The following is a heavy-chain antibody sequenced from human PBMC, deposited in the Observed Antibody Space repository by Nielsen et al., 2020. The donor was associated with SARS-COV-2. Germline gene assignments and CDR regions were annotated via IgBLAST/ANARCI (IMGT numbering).Heavy chain of an antibody. CDR1: GFTFSSYA. J-gene: IGHJ4*02. Sequence: GESLKISCAAYGFTFSSYAMHWVRQAPGKGLEWVAVISYDGSNKYYADSVKGRFTISRDNSKNTLYLQMNSLRVEDTAVYYCAKDLFDYWGQGTLVTVSS. CDR2: ISYDGSNK. V-gene: IGHV3-30*04. CDR3: AKDLFDY.